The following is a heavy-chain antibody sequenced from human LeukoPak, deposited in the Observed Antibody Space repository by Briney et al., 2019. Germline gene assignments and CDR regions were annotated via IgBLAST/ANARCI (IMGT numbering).Heavy chain of an antibody. CDR3: ARERYDYVWGSYPQAFDI. V-gene: IGHV6-1*01. Sequence: SQTLSLTCAISGDSFSSNRAAWNWIRQSPSRGLEWLGRTYCRSKWYNDYAVSVQSRIIVNPDTSKNQLSLQLNSVTPEDTAVYYCARERYDYVWGSYPQAFDIWGQGTMVTVSS. CDR1: GDSFSSNRAA. D-gene: IGHD3-16*02. CDR2: TYCRSKWYN. J-gene: IGHJ3*02.